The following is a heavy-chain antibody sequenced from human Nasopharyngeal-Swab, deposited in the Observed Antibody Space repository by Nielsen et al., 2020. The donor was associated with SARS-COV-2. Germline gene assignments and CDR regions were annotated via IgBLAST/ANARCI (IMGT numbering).Heavy chain of an antibody. CDR3: TRDGYAHFFGMDV. D-gene: IGHD1-1*01. V-gene: IGHV3-11*01. J-gene: IGHJ6*02. Sequence: SLKISCVASGFRFSDYQMSWIRQAPGKGLEWLLKISSSGTMVYGGESVQGRFSISRDNSKNSLYLQMNSLRVEDTAVYYCTRDGYAHFFGMDVWGRGTTVTVSS. CDR2: ISSSGTMV. CDR1: GFRFSDYQ.